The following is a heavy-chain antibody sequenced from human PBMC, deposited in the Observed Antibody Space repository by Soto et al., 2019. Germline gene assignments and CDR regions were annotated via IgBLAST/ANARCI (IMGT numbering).Heavy chain of an antibody. D-gene: IGHD2-2*01. CDR3: GRVPDY. CDR1: GGSISSCGYS. J-gene: IGHJ4*02. CDR2: MYHSGST. Sequence: SETLSLTCAVSGGSISSCGYSWSWIRQPPGKGLEWIGYMYHSGSTYYNPSLKSRVTISIDRSKNQFSLKLSSVTAADTAVYYCGRVPDYWSQGFLGSVSS. V-gene: IGHV4-30-2*01.